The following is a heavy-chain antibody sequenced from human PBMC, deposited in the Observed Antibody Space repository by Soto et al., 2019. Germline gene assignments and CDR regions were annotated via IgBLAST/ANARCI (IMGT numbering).Heavy chain of an antibody. CDR2: ISAYNGNT. J-gene: IGHJ4*02. V-gene: IGHV1-18*01. CDR1: GYTFTSYG. D-gene: IGHD5-18*01. CDR3: ARRRLVGYGLEGESD. Sequence: QVQLVQSGAEVKKPGASVKVSCKASGYTFTSYGISWVRQAPGQGLEWMGWISAYNGNTNYAQKLQGRVTMTTDTSTRTAFMQLRSLRSDETAVYYCARRRLVGYGLEGESDWGQGTLVTVSS.